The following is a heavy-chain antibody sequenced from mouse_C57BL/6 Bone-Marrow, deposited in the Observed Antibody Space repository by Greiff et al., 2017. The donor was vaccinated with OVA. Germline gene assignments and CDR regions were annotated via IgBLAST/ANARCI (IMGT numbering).Heavy chain of an antibody. J-gene: IGHJ3*01. CDR2: ISYDGSN. D-gene: IGHD1-1*01. CDR3: AREPNYGWFAY. CDR1: GYSITSGYY. Sequence: LQESGPGLVKPSQSLSLTCSVTGYSITSGYYWNWIRQFPGNKLEWMGYISYDGSNNYNPSLKNRISITRDTSKNQFFLKLKSVTTEDTATYYCAREPNYGWFAYWGQGTLVTVSA. V-gene: IGHV3-6*01.